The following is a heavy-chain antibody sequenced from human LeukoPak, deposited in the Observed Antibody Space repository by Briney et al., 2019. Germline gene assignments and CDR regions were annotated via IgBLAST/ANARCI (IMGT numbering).Heavy chain of an antibody. V-gene: IGHV4-34*01. D-gene: IGHD3-3*01. CDR3: ARGFLEGLPVVRFYYYYMDV. J-gene: IGHJ6*03. CDR1: GGSFSGYY. Sequence: PSETLSLTCAVYGGSFSGYYWSWIRQPPGKGLEWIGEINHSGSTNYNPSLKSRVTISVDTSKNQFSLKLSSVTAADTAVYYCARGFLEGLPVVRFYYYYMDVWGKGTTVTVSS. CDR2: INHSGST.